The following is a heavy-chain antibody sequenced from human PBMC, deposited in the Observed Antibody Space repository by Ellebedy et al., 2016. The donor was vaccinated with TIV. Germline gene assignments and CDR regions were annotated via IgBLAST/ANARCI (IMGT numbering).Heavy chain of an antibody. J-gene: IGHJ5*02. V-gene: IGHV5-10-1*01. D-gene: IGHD5-18*01. CDR1: GYSFTSYR. Sequence: GESLKTSCQGSGYSFTSYRISWVRQMPGKGLEWIGRIEPSDSYTNYSPSFQRHVTISADKSISTAYLQWSSLKASDTAMYYCARLSERGQAMVTWGQGTLVTVSS. CDR3: ARLSERGQAMVT. CDR2: IEPSDSYT.